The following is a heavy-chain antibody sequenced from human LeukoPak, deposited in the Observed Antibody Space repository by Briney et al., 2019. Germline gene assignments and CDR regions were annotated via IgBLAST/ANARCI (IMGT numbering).Heavy chain of an antibody. CDR2: ISDSGGST. J-gene: IGHJ4*02. CDR1: GFPFSSYA. CDR3: ARDPRYGGNSFGYYFDY. V-gene: IGHV3-64*04. Sequence: GGSLRLSCSASGFPFSSYAMHWVRQAPGKGLEYVSAISDSGGSTYYADSVKGRFTISRDNAKNSLYLQMNSLRDEDTAVYYCARDPRYGGNSFGYYFDYWGQGTLVTVSS. D-gene: IGHD4-23*01.